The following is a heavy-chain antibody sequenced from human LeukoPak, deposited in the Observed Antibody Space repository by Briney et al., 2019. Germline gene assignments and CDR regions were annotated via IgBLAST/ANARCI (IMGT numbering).Heavy chain of an antibody. J-gene: IGHJ4*02. CDR3: ASPYCSSTRCYATVFDY. V-gene: IGHV3-21*01. Sequence: GGSLRLSCAASGFTFSSYSMNWVRQAPGKGLEWVSCISSSSSYIYYADSVKGRFTISRDNAKNSLYLQMNSLRAEDTAVYYCASPYCSSTRCYATVFDYWGQGTLVTVSS. CDR1: GFTFSSYS. CDR2: ISSSSSYI. D-gene: IGHD2-2*01.